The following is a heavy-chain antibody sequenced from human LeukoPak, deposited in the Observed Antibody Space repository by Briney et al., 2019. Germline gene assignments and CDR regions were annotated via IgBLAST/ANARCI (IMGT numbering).Heavy chain of an antibody. CDR1: GGSISSYY. D-gene: IGHD6-13*01. V-gene: IGHV4-59*12. J-gene: IGHJ5*02. CDR2: IYYSGST. CDR3: ARDPEQQLVQSWFDP. Sequence: SETLSLTCTVSGGSISSYYWSWIRQPPGKGLEWIGYIYYSGSTNYNPSLKSRVTISVDTSENQFSLKLSSVTAADTAVYYCARDPEQQLVQSWFDPWGQGTLVTVSS.